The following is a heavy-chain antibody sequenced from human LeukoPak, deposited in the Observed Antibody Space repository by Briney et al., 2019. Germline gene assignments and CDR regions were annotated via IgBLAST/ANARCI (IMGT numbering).Heavy chain of an antibody. CDR2: IYTSGST. CDR1: GGSISSGSYY. V-gene: IGHV4-61*02. D-gene: IGHD3-10*01. J-gene: IGHJ6*02. Sequence: SETLSLTCTVSGGSISSGSYYWSWIRQPAGKGLEWIGRIYTSGSTNYNPSLKSRATISVDTSKNQFSLKLSSVTAADTAVYYCAAREVLLWFGESIYYYYGMDVWGQGTTVTVSS. CDR3: AAREVLLWFGESIYYYYGMDV.